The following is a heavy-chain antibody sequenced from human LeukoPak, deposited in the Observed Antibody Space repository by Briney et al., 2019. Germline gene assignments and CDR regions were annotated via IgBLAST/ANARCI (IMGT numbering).Heavy chain of an antibody. Sequence: QSGGTLRLSCTASGFTFSTYAMQWVRQAPGKGLEYVSSISRSGGGTYYADSVKGRFTISRDNSKNTLYLQMGSLRTEDMAVYYCARDACGGPCYTQPPDYWGQGTLVTVSS. J-gene: IGHJ4*02. CDR2: ISRSGGGT. CDR1: GFTFSTYA. D-gene: IGHD2-21*01. CDR3: ARDACGGPCYTQPPDY. V-gene: IGHV3-64*02.